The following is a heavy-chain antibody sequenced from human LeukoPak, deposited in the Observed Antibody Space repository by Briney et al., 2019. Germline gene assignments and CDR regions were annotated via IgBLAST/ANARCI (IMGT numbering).Heavy chain of an antibody. V-gene: IGHV1-2*02. CDR3: ARGTKRYGLDV. CDR2: INPNSGGR. CDR1: GYTFTDYY. J-gene: IGHJ6*02. D-gene: IGHD2-8*01. Sequence: ASLKVSCKASGYTFTDYYMHWLRQPPSQGLEWMGLINPNSGGRDYAQKLQGRLTMTRDTYISTAYMELSSLKSDDTAIYYCARGTKRYGLDVWGQGTTVTVS.